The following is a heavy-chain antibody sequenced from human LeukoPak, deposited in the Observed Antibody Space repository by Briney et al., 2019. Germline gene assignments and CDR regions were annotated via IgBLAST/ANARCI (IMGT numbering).Heavy chain of an antibody. CDR1: GYSISSGSY. CDR3: TRRFRGSTSCYFDY. V-gene: IGHV4-38-2*02. CDR2: IYHTGST. D-gene: IGHD2-2*01. Sequence: SETLSLTCTVSGYSISSGSYWGWIRQPPGEGLEWIGNIYHTGSTYYNPSLKSRVTISVDTSKNQFSLNLNSVTAADTAVYYCTRRFRGSTSCYFDYWGQGTLVTVSS. J-gene: IGHJ4*02.